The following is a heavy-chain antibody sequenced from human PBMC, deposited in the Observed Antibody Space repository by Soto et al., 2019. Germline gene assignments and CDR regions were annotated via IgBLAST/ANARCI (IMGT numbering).Heavy chain of an antibody. CDR2: IIPIIGVT. V-gene: IGHV1-69*17. D-gene: IGHD3-16*01. CDR3: ARESLGAKGADH. Sequence: QVQLLQSGAEVKRPGSSVKVSCESSGDTFNSYVISWVRQAPGQGLEWMGGIIPIIGVTHYAQKFQGRVTISALSSTGTAYMELTNLGFEDTALYYFARESLGAKGADHWGQGTLVTVSS. CDR1: GDTFNSYV. J-gene: IGHJ4*02.